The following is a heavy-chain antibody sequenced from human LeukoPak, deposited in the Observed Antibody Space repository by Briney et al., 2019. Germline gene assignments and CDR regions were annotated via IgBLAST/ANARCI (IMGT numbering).Heavy chain of an antibody. CDR3: ARVPAAYPYCGGDCYSTYFDY. Sequence: PSQTLSLTCTVSSGSISSGDYYWSWIRQPPGKGLEWIGYIYYSGSTYYNPSLKSRVTISVDTSKNQFSLKLSSVTAADTAVYYCARVPAAYPYCGGDCYSTYFDYWGQGTLITVSS. V-gene: IGHV4-30-4*08. CDR2: IYYSGST. D-gene: IGHD2-21*01. CDR1: SGSISSGDYY. J-gene: IGHJ4*02.